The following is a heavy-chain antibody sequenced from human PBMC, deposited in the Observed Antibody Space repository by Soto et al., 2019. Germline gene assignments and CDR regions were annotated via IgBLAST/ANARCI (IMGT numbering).Heavy chain of an antibody. CDR3: ARGQWDETVGFFAFGCFDY. J-gene: IGHJ4*02. CDR2: FYYGESA. Sequence: QVQLQESGPGLVKPSQTLPLTCTVSGASIRSGDYYWTWLRQAPGKGLEWIGYFYYGESAYYNPTLRGRVSISGDTSKNQLSLEMTSVTAADTAVYYCARGQWDETVGFFAFGCFDYWGQGALVTVSS. V-gene: IGHV4-30-4*01. D-gene: IGHD1-26*01. CDR1: GASIRSGDYY.